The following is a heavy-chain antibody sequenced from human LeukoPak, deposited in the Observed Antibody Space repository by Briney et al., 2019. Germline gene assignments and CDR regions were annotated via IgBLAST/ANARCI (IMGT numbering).Heavy chain of an antibody. Sequence: TGGSLRLSCAASGFPFSSYWMSWVRQAPGKGLEWVANIKQDGSDKYYVDSVKGRFTISRDNAKNPLYLQLNSLRADDTAVYYCARLTGTTGFDYWGQGTLVTVSS. CDR1: GFPFSSYW. D-gene: IGHD1-1*01. V-gene: IGHV3-7*01. CDR3: ARLTGTTGFDY. J-gene: IGHJ4*02. CDR2: IKQDGSDK.